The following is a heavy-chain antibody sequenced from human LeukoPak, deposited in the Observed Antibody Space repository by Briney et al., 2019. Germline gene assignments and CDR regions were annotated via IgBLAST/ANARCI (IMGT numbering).Heavy chain of an antibody. D-gene: IGHD5-18*01. V-gene: IGHV3-21*04. CDR1: GVSFSSYT. CDR3: AKDGYSYGYSFSYYFDY. J-gene: IGHJ4*02. Sequence: KAGGSLRLSCAASGVSFSSYTMNWVRQAPGKGLEWVSSISSDSTYIYYADSVKGRFTISRDNAKNSLYLQMNSLRAEDMALYYCAKDGYSYGYSFSYYFDYWGQGTLVTVSS. CDR2: ISSDSTYI.